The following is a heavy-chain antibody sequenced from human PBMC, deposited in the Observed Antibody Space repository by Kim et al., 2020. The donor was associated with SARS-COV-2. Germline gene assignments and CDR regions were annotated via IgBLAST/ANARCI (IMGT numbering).Heavy chain of an antibody. CDR1: GFTFSIYT. CDR2: INGGGTVT. CDR3: ARSYEWGLDN. D-gene: IGHD3-16*01. J-gene: IGHJ4*02. V-gene: IGHV3-74*01. Sequence: GGSLRLSCAASGFTFSIYTMHWVRQAPGKGPVWVSRINGGGTVTTYADSVQGRFTISRDNAKNTLHLQMTGLRAEDTALYYCARSYEWGLDNWGQGTLVTVSS.